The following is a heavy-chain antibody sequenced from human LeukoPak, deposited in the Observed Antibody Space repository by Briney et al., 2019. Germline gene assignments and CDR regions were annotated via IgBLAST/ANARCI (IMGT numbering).Heavy chain of an antibody. Sequence: PSETLSLTCTVSGGSISSCYWSWIRQPPGKGLEWIGYIYTSGSTNYNPSLKSRVTISVDTSKNQFSLKLSSVTAADTAVYYCASGNYGSGTYWFDPWGQGTLVTVSS. CDR3: ASGNYGSGTYWFDP. D-gene: IGHD3-10*01. J-gene: IGHJ5*02. CDR2: IYTSGST. V-gene: IGHV4-4*09. CDR1: GGSISSCY.